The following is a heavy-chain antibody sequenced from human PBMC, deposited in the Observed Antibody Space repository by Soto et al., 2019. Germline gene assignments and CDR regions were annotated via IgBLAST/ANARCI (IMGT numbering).Heavy chain of an antibody. CDR1: GFIFTKAY. V-gene: IGHV3-15*01. CDR3: ATEGGYPGSNFYGAY. CDR2: IKGSHAGGTT. D-gene: IGHD1-26*01. Sequence: EVQLVESGGGLVEPGGSIRLSCVASGFIFTKAYMNWVRQAPGKGLEWVGRIKGSHAGGTTDYATSVKGRFTISRDDSKNTLYLQMNSLKTEDTSVYYCATEGGYPGSNFYGAYWGQGTLVTVSS. J-gene: IGHJ4*02.